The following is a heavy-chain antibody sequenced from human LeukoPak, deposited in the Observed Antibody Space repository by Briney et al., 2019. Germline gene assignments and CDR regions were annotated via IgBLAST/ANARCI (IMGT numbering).Heavy chain of an antibody. Sequence: GGSLRLSCAASGFTFSSYSMNWVRQAPGKGLEWVSYISSSSSTIYYADSVKGRFTISRDNAKNSLYLQMNSLRAEDTAVYYCARLNYDSSGYYFNYYYYYMDVWGKGTTVTVSS. V-gene: IGHV3-48*01. CDR2: ISSSSSTI. D-gene: IGHD3-22*01. CDR3: ARLNYDSSGYYFNYYYYYMDV. J-gene: IGHJ6*03. CDR1: GFTFSSYS.